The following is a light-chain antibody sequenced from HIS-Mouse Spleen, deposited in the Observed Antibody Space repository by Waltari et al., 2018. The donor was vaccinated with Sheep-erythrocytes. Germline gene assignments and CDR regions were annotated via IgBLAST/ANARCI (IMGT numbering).Light chain of an antibody. CDR1: SSHVGGYNY. Sequence: QSALTQPRSVSGSPGQSVTISCPGTSSHVGGYNYVIWYQPHPGKAPKLIIYDVSKRPSGVPDRFSGSKSGNTASLTISGLQAEDEADYYCCSYAGSYNHVFATGTKVTVL. CDR3: CSYAGSYNHV. V-gene: IGLV2-11*01. CDR2: DVS. J-gene: IGLJ1*01.